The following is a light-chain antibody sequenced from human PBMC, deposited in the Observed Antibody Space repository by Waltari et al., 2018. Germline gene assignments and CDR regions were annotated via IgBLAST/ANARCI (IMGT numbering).Light chain of an antibody. V-gene: IGKV3D-15*01. CDR1: QSISTN. CDR2: GAS. J-gene: IGKJ5*01. CDR3: QQYNNWPLTVT. Sequence: EIVMTQSPATVSVSPGERATLSCRASQSISTNLAWYQQKPGQAPSLLIYGASTRATGIPVRFSGSGSGTEFTLTISSLQSEDFGLYYCQQYNNWPLTVTFGQGTRLDI.